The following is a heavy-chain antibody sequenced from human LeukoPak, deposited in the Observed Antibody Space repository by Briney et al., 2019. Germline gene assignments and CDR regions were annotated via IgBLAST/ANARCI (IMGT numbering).Heavy chain of an antibody. CDR1: GFPFSSHA. CDR3: AKENYDSSGTDFDY. J-gene: IGHJ4*02. Sequence: GGSLRLSCAASGFPFSSHAMSWVRQPPGKGLEWVAAISNGKTYYADSVRGRFTISRDDSKNTLYLQMNSLRAEDTAVYYCAKENYDSSGTDFDYWGQGTLVTVSS. V-gene: IGHV3-23*01. CDR2: ISNGKT. D-gene: IGHD3-22*01.